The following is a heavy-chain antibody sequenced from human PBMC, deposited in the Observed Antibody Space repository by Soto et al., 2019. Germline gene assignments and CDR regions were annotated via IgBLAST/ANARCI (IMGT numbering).Heavy chain of an antibody. D-gene: IGHD3-3*01. CDR3: ARVLRGLLEWFGADH. Sequence: QVQLVESGGGVVQPGRSLRLSCAASGFSFRSYDMHWVRQAPGKGLEWVAVIWSDGSEKYYADSVKGRFSISRDNSRNTLYLQMDTLTAEDTAVYYCARVLRGLLEWFGADHWGQGTLVTVSS. CDR1: GFSFRSYD. CDR2: IWSDGSEK. J-gene: IGHJ4*02. V-gene: IGHV3-33*01.